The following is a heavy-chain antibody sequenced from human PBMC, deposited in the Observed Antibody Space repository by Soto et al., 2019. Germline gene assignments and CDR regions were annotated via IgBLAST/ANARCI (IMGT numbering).Heavy chain of an antibody. Sequence: GGSLRLSCAASGFTFSSYWMSWVRQAPGKGLEWVANIKQDGSEKYYVDSVKGRFTISRDNAKNSLYLQMNSLRAEDTAVYYCARDGEIAVAGPFAFDIWGQGTMVTVSS. J-gene: IGHJ3*02. CDR3: ARDGEIAVAGPFAFDI. V-gene: IGHV3-7*01. CDR2: IKQDGSEK. D-gene: IGHD6-19*01. CDR1: GFTFSSYW.